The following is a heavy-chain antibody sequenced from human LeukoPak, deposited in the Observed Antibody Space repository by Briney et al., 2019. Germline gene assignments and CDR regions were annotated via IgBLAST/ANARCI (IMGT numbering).Heavy chain of an antibody. D-gene: IGHD2-2*01. V-gene: IGHV5-51*01. CDR3: ASGYCSGTNCAHDAFDI. Sequence: GESLKISCKGSGYIFTSYWIAWVRQMPGKGLEWMGIIYPGDSDTRYSPSFQGQVTISADKSINTAYVQWSSLKASDTAMYYCASGYCSGTNCAHDAFDIWGQGTMVTVSS. CDR1: GYIFTSYW. J-gene: IGHJ3*02. CDR2: IYPGDSDT.